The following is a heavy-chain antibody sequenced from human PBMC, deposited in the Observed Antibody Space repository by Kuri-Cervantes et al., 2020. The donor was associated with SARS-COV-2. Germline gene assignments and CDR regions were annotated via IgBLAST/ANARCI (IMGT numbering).Heavy chain of an antibody. CDR3: AREPERRQFIVVVPAAMGD. CDR2: MNPNSGNT. Sequence: ASVKVSCKASGYTFTSYDINWVRQATGQGLEWMGWMNPNSGNTGYAQKFQGRVTITADKSTSTAYMELSSLRSEDTAVYYCAREPERRQFIVVVPAAMGDWGQGTLVTVSS. CDR1: GYTFTSYD. V-gene: IGHV1-8*01. D-gene: IGHD2-2*01. J-gene: IGHJ4*02.